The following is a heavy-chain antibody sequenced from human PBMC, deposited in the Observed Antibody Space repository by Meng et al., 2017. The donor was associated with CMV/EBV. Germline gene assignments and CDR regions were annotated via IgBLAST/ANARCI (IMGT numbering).Heavy chain of an antibody. J-gene: IGHJ6*02. CDR3: ARLCFPGAGGECYYYGMDV. CDR2: IYPGDFDT. CDR1: GYSFTSYW. Sequence: GESLKISCKGSGYSFTSYWIGWVHQMPGKGLEWMGIIYPGDFDTRYSPSFQGQVTISADKSISTAYLQWSSLKASDTAMYYCARLCFPGAGGECYYYGMDVWGQGTTVTVSS. V-gene: IGHV5-51*07. D-gene: IGHD3-16*01.